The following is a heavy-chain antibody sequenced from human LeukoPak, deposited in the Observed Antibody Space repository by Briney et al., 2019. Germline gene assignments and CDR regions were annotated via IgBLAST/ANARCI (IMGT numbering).Heavy chain of an antibody. V-gene: IGHV3-30*02. CDR1: GFSFSDYG. CDR2: IRYDGSNK. Sequence: GGSLRLSCAASGFSFSDYGMHWVRQAPGKGLEWVAFIRYDGSNKYYADSVKGRFTISRDNSKNTLYLQMNSLRAEDTAVYYCAKDGPGEEDYYDSSGYYFDYWGQGTLVTVSS. CDR3: AKDGPGEEDYYDSSGYYFDY. J-gene: IGHJ4*02. D-gene: IGHD3-22*01.